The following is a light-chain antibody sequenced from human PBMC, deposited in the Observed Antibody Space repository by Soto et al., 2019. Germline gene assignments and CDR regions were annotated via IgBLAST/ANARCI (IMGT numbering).Light chain of an antibody. CDR2: GAS. CDR1: QSVSSN. CDR3: QQYNNWPPRGFT. Sequence: EIVMTKSPATLSVSPGERATLSCRASQSVSSNLAWYQQKPGQAPRLLIYGASTRATGIPARFSGSGSGTEFTLTISSLQSEDFAVYYCQQYNNWPPRGFTFGPGTKVDIK. V-gene: IGKV3-15*01. J-gene: IGKJ3*01.